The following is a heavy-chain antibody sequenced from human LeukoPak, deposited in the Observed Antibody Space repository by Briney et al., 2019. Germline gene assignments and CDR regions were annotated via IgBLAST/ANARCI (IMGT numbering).Heavy chain of an antibody. CDR2: ISPSSGYK. CDR1: GFIFSTYN. Sequence: GGSLRLSCSASGFIFSTYNMIWVRQAPRKGLEWVSAISPSSGYKYYEDSVKGRFTISRDNAKNSLYLLMDNLRVEDTALYYCAREEPHCSSTSCYLDSWGQGVLVTVSS. V-gene: IGHV3-21*01. J-gene: IGHJ4*02. D-gene: IGHD2-2*01. CDR3: AREEPHCSSTSCYLDS.